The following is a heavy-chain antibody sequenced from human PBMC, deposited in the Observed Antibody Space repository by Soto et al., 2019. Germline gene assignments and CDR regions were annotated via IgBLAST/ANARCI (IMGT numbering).Heavy chain of an antibody. CDR3: VRREVVTASSYWYFDL. D-gene: IGHD2-21*02. CDR2: ISGSGGGT. V-gene: IGHV3-23*01. CDR1: GFTFSTYA. Sequence: EVQLLESGGDLVQPGGSLRLSCAASGFTFSTYAMSWVRQAPGRGLEWVSGISGSGGGTYYADSVEGSFTISRDNSRYTLYLEMNSLRPDDTAVYHCVRREVVTASSYWYFDLWGRGTLVTVSS. J-gene: IGHJ2*01.